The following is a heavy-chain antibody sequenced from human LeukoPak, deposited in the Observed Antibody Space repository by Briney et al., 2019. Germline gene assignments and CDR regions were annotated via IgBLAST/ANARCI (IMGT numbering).Heavy chain of an antibody. Sequence: SVKVSCKASGGTFSSYAISWVRQAPGQGLEWMGGIIPIFGTANYAQKFQGRVTITADESTSTAYMELSSLRSEDTAVYYCARERDGYNLYDYWGQGTLVTVSS. CDR3: ARERDGYNLYDY. V-gene: IGHV1-69*13. CDR1: GGTFSSYA. D-gene: IGHD5-24*01. CDR2: IIPIFGTA. J-gene: IGHJ4*02.